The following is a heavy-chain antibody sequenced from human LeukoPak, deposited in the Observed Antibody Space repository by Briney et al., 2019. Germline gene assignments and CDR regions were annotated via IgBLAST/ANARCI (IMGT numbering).Heavy chain of an antibody. V-gene: IGHV4-4*08. D-gene: IGHD6-13*01. CDR2: IYTSGST. Sequence: SETLSLTCTISAGSISSYYWSWIRQPPGKGLEWIGRIYTSGSTNYNPSLKSRVTISVDTSKNQFSLKLSSVTAADTAVYYCATEPIAAAGKFDYWGQGTLVTVSS. CDR3: ATEPIAAAGKFDY. J-gene: IGHJ4*02. CDR1: AGSISSYY.